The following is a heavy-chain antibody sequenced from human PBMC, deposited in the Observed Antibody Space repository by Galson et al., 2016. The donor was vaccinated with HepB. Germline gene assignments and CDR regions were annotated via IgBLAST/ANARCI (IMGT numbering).Heavy chain of an antibody. D-gene: IGHD5-24*01. CDR1: GFTFSNYD. J-gene: IGHJ6*02. CDR3: ARDPMATRYYYYGMDV. CDR2: ISGSGAST. Sequence: SLRLSCAASGFTFSNYDMSWVRQAPGRGLEWVSGISGSGASTTYADSVKGRFTISRDNSKNALHLQMNSLRAEDTAVYYCARDPMATRYYYYGMDVWGQGTTVTVSS. V-gene: IGHV3-23*01.